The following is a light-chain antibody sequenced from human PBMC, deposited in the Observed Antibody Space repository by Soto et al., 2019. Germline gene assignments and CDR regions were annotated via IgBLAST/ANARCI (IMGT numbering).Light chain of an antibody. CDR3: QLRSSWPT. Sequence: EIVFTQSPATLSLSPGERATLSCRASQTVSNYIAWYQHKPGQGPRLLIYDASNRAAGIPTRFRGSGSGTDFTLNITSLEPEDSAVYYCQLRSSWPTFGGGTKVEIK. J-gene: IGKJ4*01. V-gene: IGKV3-11*01. CDR1: QTVSNY. CDR2: DAS.